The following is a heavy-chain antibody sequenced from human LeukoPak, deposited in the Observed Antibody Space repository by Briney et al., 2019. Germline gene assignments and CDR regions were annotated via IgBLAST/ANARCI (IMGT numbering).Heavy chain of an antibody. CDR2: IYYSGST. J-gene: IGHJ3*02. CDR3: ARDGHDYYDASDVAFDI. Sequence: SETLSLTCTVSSDSISSSNYYWGWIRQPPGKGLEWIGSIYYSGSTFYNPSLKSRVTISVDTSKNQFSLKLSSVTAADTAVYYCARDGHDYYDASDVAFDIWGQGTMVTVSS. D-gene: IGHD3-22*01. V-gene: IGHV4-39*07. CDR1: SDSISSSNYY.